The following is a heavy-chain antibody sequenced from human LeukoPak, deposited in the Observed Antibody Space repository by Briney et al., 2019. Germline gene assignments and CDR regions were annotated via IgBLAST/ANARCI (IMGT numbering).Heavy chain of an antibody. CDR2: INPNSGGT. V-gene: IGHV1-2*02. CDR1: GYTFTGYY. J-gene: IGHJ4*02. D-gene: IGHD2-15*01. Sequence: ASVKVSCKASGYTFTGYYMHWVRQAPGQGLEWMGWINPNSGGTNYAQKFQGRVTMTRDTSISTAYMELSRLRSDDTAVYYCARGPSRDNLRPYCSGGSCHYDFDYWGQGTLVTVSS. CDR3: ARGPSRDNLRPYCSGGSCHYDFDY.